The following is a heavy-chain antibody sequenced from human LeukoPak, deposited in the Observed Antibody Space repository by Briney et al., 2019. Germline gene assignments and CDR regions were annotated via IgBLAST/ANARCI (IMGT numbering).Heavy chain of an antibody. D-gene: IGHD5-18*01. CDR3: AKDLGYSYGRRLFYGMDV. V-gene: IGHV3-30*18. CDR1: GFTFSSYG. CDR2: ISYDGSNK. J-gene: IGHJ6*02. Sequence: GGSLRLSCAASGFTFSSYGMHWVRQAPGKGLEWVAVISYDGSNKYYADSVKGRFTISRDNSKNTLYLQMNGLRAEDTAVYYCAKDLGYSYGRRLFYGMDVWGQGTTVTVSS.